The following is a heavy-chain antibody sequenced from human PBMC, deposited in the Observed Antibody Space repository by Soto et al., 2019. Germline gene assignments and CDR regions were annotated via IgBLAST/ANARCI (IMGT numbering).Heavy chain of an antibody. Sequence: EVQLVESGGGLVKPGGSLGLSCAASGFTFTKAWLNWVRQAPGKGLEWVGRIRSKTDGEIVDYAAPVKGRFTISRDDSKSTLYLQMNSLRNEDTAVYYCTTLERYDGSGSCLWGQGTLVTVSS. CDR2: IRSKTDGEIV. J-gene: IGHJ4*02. CDR1: GFTFTKAW. D-gene: IGHD3-10*01. V-gene: IGHV3-15*07. CDR3: TTLERYDGSGSCL.